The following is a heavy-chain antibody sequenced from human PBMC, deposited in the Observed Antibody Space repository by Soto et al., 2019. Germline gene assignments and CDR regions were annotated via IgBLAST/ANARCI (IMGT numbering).Heavy chain of an antibody. CDR1: GFTFSSYS. V-gene: IGHV3-21*01. J-gene: IGHJ4*02. CDR2: ISSSSSYI. Sequence: EVQLVESGGGLVKPGGSLRLSCAASGFTFSSYSMNWVRQAPGKGLEWVSSISSSSSYIYYADSVKGRFTISRDNAKXXLYLXXXSLRAEXXXXXXXXXXXXXXXXXSXYFDYWGQGTLVTVSS. CDR3: XXXXXXXXXXSXYFDY.